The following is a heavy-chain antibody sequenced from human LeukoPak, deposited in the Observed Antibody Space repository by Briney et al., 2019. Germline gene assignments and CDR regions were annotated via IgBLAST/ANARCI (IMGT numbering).Heavy chain of an antibody. V-gene: IGHV1-18*01. CDR3: ARVGQVVTATQGSFDY. CDR1: GYTFTSYG. CDR2: ISAYNGNT. D-gene: IGHD2-21*02. Sequence: ASVKVSCKASGYTFTSYGISWVRQVPGQGLEWMGWISAYNGNTNYAQKLQGRVIMTTDTSTSTAYMELRSLRSDDTAVYYCARVGQVVTATQGSFDYWGQGTLVTVSS. J-gene: IGHJ4*02.